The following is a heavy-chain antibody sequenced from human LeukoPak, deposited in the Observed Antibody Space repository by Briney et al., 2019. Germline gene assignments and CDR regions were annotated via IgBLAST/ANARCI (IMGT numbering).Heavy chain of an antibody. Sequence: GASVKVSCKASGYTFTSYGISWVRRAPGQGLEWMGWISAYNGNTNYAQKLQGRVTMTTDTSTSTAYMELRSLRSDDTAVYYCATTPYSYGYALPGYWGQGTLVTVSS. CDR2: ISAYNGNT. J-gene: IGHJ4*02. CDR3: ATTPYSYGYALPGY. CDR1: GYTFTSYG. D-gene: IGHD5-18*01. V-gene: IGHV1-18*01.